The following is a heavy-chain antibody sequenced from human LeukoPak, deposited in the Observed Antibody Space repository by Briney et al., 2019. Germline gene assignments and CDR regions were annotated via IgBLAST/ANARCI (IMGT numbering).Heavy chain of an antibody. Sequence: GASVRVSCKASGYTFTGYYMHWVRQAPGQGLEWMGWINPNSGGTNYAQKFQGRVTMTRDTSISTAYMELSRLRSGDTAVYYCARESCGGDCYSAFDIWGQGTMVTVSS. CDR1: GYTFTGYY. CDR2: INPNSGGT. J-gene: IGHJ3*02. CDR3: ARESCGGDCYSAFDI. D-gene: IGHD2-21*01. V-gene: IGHV1-2*02.